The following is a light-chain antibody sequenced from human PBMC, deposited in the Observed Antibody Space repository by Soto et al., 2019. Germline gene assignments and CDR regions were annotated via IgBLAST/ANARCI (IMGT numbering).Light chain of an antibody. CDR1: NSDVGGNNY. CDR2: EVT. CDR3: SSYTSSSTDYV. Sequence: QSALTQPASVSGSPGQSITISCTGTNSDVGGNNYVSWYQHHPGKAPKLIIYEVTNRPSGISTRFSGSKSGNTASLTISGLQAEDEADYYCSSYTSSSTDYVFGTGTKVTVL. J-gene: IGLJ1*01. V-gene: IGLV2-14*01.